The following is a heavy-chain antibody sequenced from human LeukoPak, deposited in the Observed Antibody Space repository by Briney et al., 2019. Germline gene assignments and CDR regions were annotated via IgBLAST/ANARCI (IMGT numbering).Heavy chain of an antibody. V-gene: IGHV4-39*07. CDR1: GGSISSSSYY. Sequence: SETLSLTCTVSGGSISSSSYYWGWIRQPPGKGLEWIGSIYYSGSTNYNPSLKSRVTISVDTSKNQFSLKLSSVTAADTAVYYCARVPGGAARPLCWFDPWGQGTLVTVSS. J-gene: IGHJ5*02. D-gene: IGHD6-6*01. CDR2: IYYSGST. CDR3: ARVPGGAARPLCWFDP.